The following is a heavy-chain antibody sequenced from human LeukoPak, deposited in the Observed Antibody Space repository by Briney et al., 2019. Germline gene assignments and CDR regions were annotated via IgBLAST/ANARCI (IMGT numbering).Heavy chain of an antibody. J-gene: IGHJ4*02. CDR1: GGSISSYY. D-gene: IGHD2-15*01. V-gene: IGHV4-59*10. CDR2: INTSGST. Sequence: SETLSLTCTVSGGSISSYYWNWMRQPAGKGLEWIGRINTSGSTNYNPSLKSRVTMSVDTSKSQFSLKLSSVTAADTAVYYCARYRQDTSGQSDYWGQGTLVTVSS. CDR3: ARYRQDTSGQSDY.